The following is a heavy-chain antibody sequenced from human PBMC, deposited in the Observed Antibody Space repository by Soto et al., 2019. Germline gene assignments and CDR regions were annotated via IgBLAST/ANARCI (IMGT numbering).Heavy chain of an antibody. D-gene: IGHD2-15*01. CDR2: IYYSGST. V-gene: IGHV4-59*01. J-gene: IGHJ5*02. CDR3: ARGGYCSGGSCRRPKYNWFDP. CDR1: GGSISSYY. Sequence: SETLSLTCTVSGGSISSYYWSWIRQPPGKGLEWIGYIYYSGSTNYNPSLKSRVTISVDTSKNQFSLKLSSVTAADTAVYYCARGGYCSGGSCRRPKYNWFDPWGQGTLVTVSS.